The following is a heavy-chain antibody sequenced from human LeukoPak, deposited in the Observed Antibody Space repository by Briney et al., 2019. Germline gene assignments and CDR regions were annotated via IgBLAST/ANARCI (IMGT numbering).Heavy chain of an antibody. CDR2: ISSSSSYI. D-gene: IGHD1-14*01. V-gene: IGHV3-21*01. Sequence: GGSLRLSCAASGFTFSSYGMHWVRQAPGKGLEWVSSISSSSSYIYYADSVKGRFTISRDNAKNSLYLQMNSLRAEDTAVYYCARARSRTSSYFDYWGQGTLVTVSS. J-gene: IGHJ4*02. CDR3: ARARSRTSSYFDY. CDR1: GFTFSSYG.